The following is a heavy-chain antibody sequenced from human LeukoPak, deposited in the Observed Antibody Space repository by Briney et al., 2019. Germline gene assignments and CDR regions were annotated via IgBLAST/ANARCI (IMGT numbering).Heavy chain of an antibody. V-gene: IGHV3-53*01. CDR3: ARGPYGSGRPPEKD. CDR1: GFTVSSNY. CDR2: IYSGGST. D-gene: IGHD3-10*01. J-gene: IGHJ4*02. Sequence: GGSLRLSCAASGFTVSSNYMSWVRQAPGKGLEWVSVIYSGGSTYYADSVKGQFTISRDNSKNTLYLQMNSLRAEDTAVYYCARGPYGSGRPPEKDWGQGTLVTVSS.